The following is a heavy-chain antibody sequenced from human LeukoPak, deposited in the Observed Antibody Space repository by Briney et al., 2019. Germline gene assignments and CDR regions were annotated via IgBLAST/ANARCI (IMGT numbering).Heavy chain of an antibody. CDR3: ARGTVTTPPYYYGLDV. J-gene: IGHJ6*02. V-gene: IGHV1-18*01. D-gene: IGHD4-17*01. CDR1: GYTXTSYG. Sequence: ASVKVSCKASGYTXTSYGISWVRQAPGQGLEWMGWISAYNGNTNYAQKLQGRVTMTTGTSTTTAYLDLRSLRSDDTAVYYCARGTVTTPPYYYGLDVWGQGTTVTVS. CDR2: ISAYNGNT.